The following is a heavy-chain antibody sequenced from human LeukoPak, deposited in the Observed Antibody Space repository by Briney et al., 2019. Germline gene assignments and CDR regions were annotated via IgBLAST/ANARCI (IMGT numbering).Heavy chain of an antibody. D-gene: IGHD2-15*01. CDR3: ARVLVVVAAQYYYFDY. V-gene: IGHV3-11*04. J-gene: IGHJ4*02. Sequence: PGGSLRLSCAASGFTFSDYYMSWIRQAPGKGLEWVSYISSSGSTIYYADSVKGRFTISRDNAKNSLYLQMNSLRAEDTAVYYCARVLVVVAAQYYYFDYWGQGTLVTVSS. CDR2: ISSSGSTI. CDR1: GFTFSDYY.